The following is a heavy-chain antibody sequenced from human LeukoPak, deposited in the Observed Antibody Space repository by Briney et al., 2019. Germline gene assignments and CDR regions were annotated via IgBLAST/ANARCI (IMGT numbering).Heavy chain of an antibody. CDR3: ASLSEYCSGGSCYSGEGAFDY. CDR2: IYPGDSDT. V-gene: IGHV5-51*01. J-gene: IGHJ4*02. Sequence: GESLKISCKGSGYSFTNYWIGWVRQMPGKGLEWMGIIYPGDSDTRYSPSFQGQVTISADKSISTAYLQWSSLKASDTAMYYYASLSEYCSGGSCYSGEGAFDYWGQGTLVTVSS. CDR1: GYSFTNYW. D-gene: IGHD2-15*01.